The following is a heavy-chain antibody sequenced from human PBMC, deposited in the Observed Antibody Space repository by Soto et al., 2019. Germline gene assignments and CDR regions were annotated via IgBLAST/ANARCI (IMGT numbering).Heavy chain of an antibody. J-gene: IGHJ5*02. CDR3: ARAAAFSYGYWFDP. D-gene: IGHD5-18*01. V-gene: IGHV4-4*07. Sequence: QVQLQESGPGLVKPSETLSLTCTVSGGSISSYYWSCIRQPAGKGLEWIGRIYTSGSTNYNPSLKSRVTMSVDTSKNQYSLKLCSVPAADTAGYYCARAAAFSYGYWFDPWGQGTLVTVSS. CDR1: GGSISSYY. CDR2: IYTSGST.